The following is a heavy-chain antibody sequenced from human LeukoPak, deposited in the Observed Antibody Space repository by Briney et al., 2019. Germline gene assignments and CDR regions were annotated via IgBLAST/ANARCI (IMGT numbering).Heavy chain of an antibody. CDR3: ARDLGHYDKGYFDY. V-gene: IGHV1-69*05. D-gene: IGHD3-9*01. Sequence: SVKVSCKASGGTFSSYAISWVRQAPGQGLEWMGRIIPIFGTANYAQKFQGRVMITTDESTSTAYMELSSLRSEDTAVYYCARDLGHYDKGYFDYWGQGTLVTVPS. CDR1: GGTFSSYA. J-gene: IGHJ4*02. CDR2: IIPIFGTA.